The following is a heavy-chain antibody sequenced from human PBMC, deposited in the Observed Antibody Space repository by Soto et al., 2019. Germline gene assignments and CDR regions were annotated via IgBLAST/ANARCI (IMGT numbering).Heavy chain of an antibody. D-gene: IGHD3-22*01. Sequence: SGPTLANPTPTLTLTCTLSGFSLSTSGMCVSWIRQPPGKALEWLALIDWDDDKYYSTSLKTRLTISKDTSKNQVVLTMTNMDRVDTATYYCARIRYYDSSGYYRIDAFEIWGQGTMVTVSS. J-gene: IGHJ3*02. CDR1: GFSLSTSGMC. CDR2: IDWDDDK. CDR3: ARIRYYDSSGYYRIDAFEI. V-gene: IGHV2-70*01.